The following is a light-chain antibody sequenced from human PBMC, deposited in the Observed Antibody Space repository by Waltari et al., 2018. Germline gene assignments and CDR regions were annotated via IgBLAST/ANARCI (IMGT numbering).Light chain of an antibody. CDR1: INDVGFTAY. J-gene: IGLJ3*02. CDR2: DVV. V-gene: IGLV2-11*01. Sequence: QSALTKPHSVSASPGQSVTIPCSGSINDVGFTAYVSWYQQLPGKAPKLILYDVVKRPSGVPSRFSGSKYGTTASLTISGLQTDDEATYYCCSYAGAYTFVFGGGTKLTVL. CDR3: CSYAGAYTFV.